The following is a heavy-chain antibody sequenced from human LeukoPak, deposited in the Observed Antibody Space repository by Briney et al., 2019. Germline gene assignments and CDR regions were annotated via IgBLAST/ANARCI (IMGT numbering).Heavy chain of an antibody. CDR1: GYTFTSYD. CDR2: MNPNSGNT. Sequence: ASVKVSCKASGYTFTSYDINWVRQATGQGLEWMGWMNPNSGNTGYAQKFQGRVTMTRNTSISTAYMELSSLRSEDTAVYYCARGVLDYYDSSGYYSYYFDYWGQGTLVTVSS. CDR3: ARGVLDYYDSSGYYSYYFDY. J-gene: IGHJ4*02. V-gene: IGHV1-8*01. D-gene: IGHD3-22*01.